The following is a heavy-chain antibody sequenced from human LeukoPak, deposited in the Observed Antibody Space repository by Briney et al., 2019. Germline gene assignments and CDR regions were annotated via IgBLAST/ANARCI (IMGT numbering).Heavy chain of an antibody. J-gene: IGHJ6*02. CDR1: GGSISSGGYS. Sequence: PSQTLSLTCAVSGGSISSGGYSWRWIRQPPGKGLEWIGYIYHSGSTYYNPSLKSRVTISVDRSKNQFSLKLSSVTAADTAVYYCARTAADSSSDYYYGMDVWGQGTTVTVSS. D-gene: IGHD6-13*01. CDR3: ARTAADSSSDYYYGMDV. V-gene: IGHV4-30-2*01. CDR2: IYHSGST.